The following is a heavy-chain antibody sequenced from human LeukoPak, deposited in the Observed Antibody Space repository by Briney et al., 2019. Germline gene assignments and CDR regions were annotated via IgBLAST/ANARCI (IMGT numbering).Heavy chain of an antibody. V-gene: IGHV4-39*01. CDR2: NYYSGST. CDR1: GGSISSSSYY. D-gene: IGHD3-10*01. CDR3: ARRARWFGELLGDYFDY. J-gene: IGHJ4*02. Sequence: SETLSLTCTVSGGSISSSSYYWGWIRQPPGKGLEWIGSNYYSGSTYYNPSLKSRVTISVATSKNQFSLKLSSVTAADTAVYYCARRARWFGELLGDYFDYWGQGTLVTVSS.